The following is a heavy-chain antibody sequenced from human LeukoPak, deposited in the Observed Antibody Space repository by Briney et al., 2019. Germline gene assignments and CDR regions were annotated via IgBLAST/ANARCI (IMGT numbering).Heavy chain of an antibody. Sequence: GGSLRLSCAASGFTFSDSYMTWIRQAPGRGLEWVSYISGGSSFIYYADSVKGRFTISRDNAKNSLYLQMSNLRAEDTAFYYCARTPHYYDSSSYYVDYWGQGTLVTVSS. CDR3: ARTPHYYDSSSYYVDY. CDR2: ISGGSSFI. D-gene: IGHD3-22*01. J-gene: IGHJ4*02. V-gene: IGHV3-11*01. CDR1: GFTFSDSY.